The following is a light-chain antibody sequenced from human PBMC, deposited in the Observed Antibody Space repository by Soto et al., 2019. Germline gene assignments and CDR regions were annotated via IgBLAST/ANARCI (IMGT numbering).Light chain of an antibody. J-gene: IGLJ2*01. CDR3: QSYDSSLSGSNVV. V-gene: IGLV1-40*01. Sequence: QSVLTQPPSVSAAPGQRVTISCTGSSSNIGAGYDVHWYQQLPGTAPKLLIYGNSNRPSGVPDRFSGAKSVTSASLAITGLQAEDEADYYCQSYDSSLSGSNVVFGGGTKLTVL. CDR2: GNS. CDR1: SSNIGAGYD.